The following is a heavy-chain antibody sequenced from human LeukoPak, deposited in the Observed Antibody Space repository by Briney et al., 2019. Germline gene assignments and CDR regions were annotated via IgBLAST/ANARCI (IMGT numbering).Heavy chain of an antibody. Sequence: PSETLSLTCTVSGVPISSSRYYWGWIRQPPGKGLEWIGSIYYSGSTYYNPSLESRVTISVDTSKNQFSLKLSSVTAADTAVYYCARHYYGSGSSGWFDAWGQGTLVTVSS. CDR1: GVPISSSRYY. J-gene: IGHJ5*02. CDR2: IYYSGST. D-gene: IGHD3-10*01. CDR3: ARHYYGSGSSGWFDA. V-gene: IGHV4-39*01.